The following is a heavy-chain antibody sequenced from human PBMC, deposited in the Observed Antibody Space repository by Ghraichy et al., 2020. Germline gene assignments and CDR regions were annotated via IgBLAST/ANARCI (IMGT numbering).Heavy chain of an antibody. D-gene: IGHD3-3*01. CDR1: GFTFSTYW. Sequence: GESLRLSCAASGFTFSTYWMNWVRQAPGKGLEWVANIKSDGSEKYYVDSVKGRFTISRDNSKNSLYLQMNSLRAEDTAVYYCARDKGYYNFWSGSDYWGQGTLVTVSS. J-gene: IGHJ4*02. V-gene: IGHV3-7*01. CDR3: ARDKGYYNFWSGSDY. CDR2: IKSDGSEK.